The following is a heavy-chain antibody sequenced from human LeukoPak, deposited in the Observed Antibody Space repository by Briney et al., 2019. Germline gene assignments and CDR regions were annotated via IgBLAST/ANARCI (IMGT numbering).Heavy chain of an antibody. V-gene: IGHV4-31*03. CDR3: ASAGYSYGFY. D-gene: IGHD5-18*01. J-gene: IGHJ4*02. CDR1: GGSISSGYYY. CDR2: ISNSGSM. Sequence: SETLSLTCTVSGGSISSGYYYWSWIRQHPGKGLEWIGHISNSGSMSYNPSLKSRLTISVDTSKNQFSLKLTSVTAADTAVYYCASAGYSYGFYWGQGTLVTVS.